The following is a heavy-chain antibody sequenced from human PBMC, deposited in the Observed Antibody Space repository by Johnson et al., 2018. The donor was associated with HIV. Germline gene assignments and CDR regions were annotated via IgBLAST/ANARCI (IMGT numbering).Heavy chain of an antibody. J-gene: IGHJ3*02. CDR1: GFTFSASG. CDR3: AKDREGSGWYEGVAFDI. D-gene: IGHD6-19*01. V-gene: IGHV3-73*01. CDR2: ISSKGNNYAT. Sequence: VQLVESGGGVVQPGRSLRLSCAASGFTFSASGMHWVRQASGKGLEWVGHISSKGNNYATAYAAPVKRRFPIPRDNSKNTLYLKMNSLRAEDTAVYYCAKDREGSGWYEGVAFDIWGQGTMVTVSS.